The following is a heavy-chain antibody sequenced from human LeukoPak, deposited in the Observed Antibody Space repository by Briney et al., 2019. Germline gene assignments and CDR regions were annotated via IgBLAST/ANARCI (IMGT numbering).Heavy chain of an antibody. V-gene: IGHV1-2*02. CDR2: INPNSGGT. D-gene: IGHD3-22*01. Sequence: GASVKVSCKASGYTFTGYYMHWVRQAPGQGLEWMGWINPNSGGTNYAQKFQGRVTMTRDTSISTAYMELSRLRSDDTAVYYCARLDYYDSSWTDAFDIWGQGTMVTVSS. CDR3: ARLDYYDSSWTDAFDI. CDR1: GYTFTGYY. J-gene: IGHJ3*02.